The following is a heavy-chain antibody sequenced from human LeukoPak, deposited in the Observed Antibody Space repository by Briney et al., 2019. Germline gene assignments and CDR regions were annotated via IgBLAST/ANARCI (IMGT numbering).Heavy chain of an antibody. Sequence: SETLSLTCTVSGVSINNRDHYWGWIRQTPGKGLEWLVSINYSGNTYDKPSLKRRVTMSVDTSNNQFSLKLRSVTAADTALYYCARTLASGVRGLILNYFDRWGQGTLVTVSS. CDR3: ARTLASGVRGLILNYFDR. V-gene: IGHV4-39*07. CDR2: INYSGNT. D-gene: IGHD3-10*01. CDR1: GVSINNRDHY. J-gene: IGHJ4*02.